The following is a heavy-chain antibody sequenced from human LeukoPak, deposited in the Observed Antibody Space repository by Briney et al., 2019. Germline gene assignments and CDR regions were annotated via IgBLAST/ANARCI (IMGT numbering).Heavy chain of an antibody. CDR2: IYYSGST. Sequence: SETLSLTCTVSGGPISSYYWSWIRQPPGKGLEWIGYIYYSGSTNYNPSLKSRVTISIDTSKNQFSLKLSSVTAANTAVYYCARVVTIFGVANYFDYWGQGTLVTVSS. D-gene: IGHD3-3*01. CDR1: GGPISSYY. CDR3: ARVVTIFGVANYFDY. V-gene: IGHV4-59*01. J-gene: IGHJ4*02.